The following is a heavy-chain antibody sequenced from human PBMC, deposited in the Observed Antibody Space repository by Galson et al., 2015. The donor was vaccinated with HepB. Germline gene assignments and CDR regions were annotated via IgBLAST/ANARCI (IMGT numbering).Heavy chain of an antibody. D-gene: IGHD6-13*01. CDR2: ISYDGSNK. CDR3: ARDSTAAGIGGRFDY. CDR1: GYTFTSYG. Sequence: SCKASGYTFTSYGISWVRQAPGKGLEWVAVISYDGSNKYYADSVEGRFTISRDNSKNTLYLQMNSLRAEDTAVYYCARDSTAAGIGGRFDYWGQGTLVTVSS. J-gene: IGHJ4*02. V-gene: IGHV3-30*04.